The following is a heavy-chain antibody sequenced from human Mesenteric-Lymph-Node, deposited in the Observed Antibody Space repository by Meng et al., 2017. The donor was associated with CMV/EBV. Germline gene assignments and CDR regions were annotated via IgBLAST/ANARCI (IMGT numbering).Heavy chain of an antibody. Sequence: GESLKISCVASDNSITYYAMDWVRQAPGKGLEWVSSISSSSSYIYYADSVKGRFTISRDNAKNSLYLQMNSLRAEDTAVYYCARDRSIVGAIYYFDYWGQGTLVTVSS. CDR3: ARDRSIVGAIYYFDY. CDR1: DNSITYYA. CDR2: ISSSSSYI. D-gene: IGHD1-26*01. J-gene: IGHJ4*02. V-gene: IGHV3-21*01.